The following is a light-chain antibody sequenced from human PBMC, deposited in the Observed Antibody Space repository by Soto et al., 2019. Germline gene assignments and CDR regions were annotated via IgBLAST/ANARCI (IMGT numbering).Light chain of an antibody. CDR2: EAF. Sequence: EIVLTQSPAILSLSPGQTATLSCRASQSVGSALAWYQHKTGQAPRLLIHEAFNRATGIPARFSGSGFGTDFTLTISSLEPEGFAVYYCQQRSSWPNTFGQGTKLEIK. V-gene: IGKV3-11*01. CDR3: QQRSSWPNT. J-gene: IGKJ2*01. CDR1: QSVGSA.